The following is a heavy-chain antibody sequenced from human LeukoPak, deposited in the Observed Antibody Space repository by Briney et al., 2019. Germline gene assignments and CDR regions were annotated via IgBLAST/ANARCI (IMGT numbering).Heavy chain of an antibody. CDR2: VDSDGSGT. D-gene: IGHD2-15*01. CDR1: GFTFSRYW. V-gene: IGHV3-74*01. CDR3: ASATLAAFDI. J-gene: IGHJ3*02. Sequence: PGGSLRLSCAASGFTFSRYWMHWVRQAPGKGLVWVSRVDSDGSGTTYADSVKGRFTISRDNAKNTLYLQMNSLRAEDTAVYYCASATLAAFDIWGQGTMVTVSS.